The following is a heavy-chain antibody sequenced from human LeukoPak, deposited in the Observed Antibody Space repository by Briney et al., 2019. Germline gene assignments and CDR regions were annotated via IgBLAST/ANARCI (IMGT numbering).Heavy chain of an antibody. D-gene: IGHD3-10*01. CDR3: SRRHYFGSGVSDY. CDR1: GYSFSDYW. CDR2: IHPSNSET. V-gene: IGHV5-51*01. Sequence: GESLKISCRDSGYSFSDYWIGWARQMPGKGLEWMGIIHPSNSETQYSPSFQGQVTISADTSISTAYLQWTSLKASDTAMYYCSRRHYFGSGVSDYWGQGTLVNVSS. J-gene: IGHJ4*02.